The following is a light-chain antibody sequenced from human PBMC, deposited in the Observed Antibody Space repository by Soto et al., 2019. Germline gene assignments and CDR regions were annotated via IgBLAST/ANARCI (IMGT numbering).Light chain of an antibody. J-gene: IGKJ5*01. CDR2: GAS. CDR3: QQYGSSSLIT. CDR1: QSVSSY. Sequence: EIVMTQSPATLSVSPGERATLSCRSSQSVSSYLAWYQQKPGQTPRLLIYGASSRATGIPDRFSGSGSGTDFTLTISRLEPEDFAVYYCQQYGSSSLITFGQGTRLEI. V-gene: IGKV3-20*01.